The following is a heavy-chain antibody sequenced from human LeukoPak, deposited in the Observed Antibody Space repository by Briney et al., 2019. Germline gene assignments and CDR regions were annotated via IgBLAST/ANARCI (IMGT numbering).Heavy chain of an antibody. J-gene: IGHJ4*02. CDR3: AKLSITMVRGVIGPFDY. D-gene: IGHD3-10*01. CDR2: ISYDGSNK. V-gene: IGHV3-30*04. CDR1: GFTFSRYA. Sequence: PGRSLRLSCAASGFTFSRYAMHWVRQAPGKGLEWVAVISYDGSNKYYADSVKGRFTISRDNSKNTLYLQMNSLRAEDTAVYYCAKLSITMVRGVIGPFDYWGQGTLVTVSS.